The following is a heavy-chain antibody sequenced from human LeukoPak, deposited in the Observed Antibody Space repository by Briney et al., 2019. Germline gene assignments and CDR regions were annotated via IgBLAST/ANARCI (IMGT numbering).Heavy chain of an antibody. CDR2: ISSSGSTI. CDR1: GFTFSSYE. Sequence: PGGSLRLSCAASGFTFSSYEMNWVRQAPGKGLEWVSYISSSGSTIYYADSVKGRFTISRDNAKNSLYLQMNSLRAEDTAVYYCARGHLSGYYPNLDYWGQGTLVTVSS. D-gene: IGHD3-22*01. CDR3: ARGHLSGYYPNLDY. V-gene: IGHV3-48*03. J-gene: IGHJ4*02.